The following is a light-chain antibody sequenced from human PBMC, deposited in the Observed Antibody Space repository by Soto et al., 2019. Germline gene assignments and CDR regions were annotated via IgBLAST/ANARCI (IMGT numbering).Light chain of an antibody. Sequence: EILLTQSPATLSLSPGEISILSGGSSQSVSSFLAWFQQKPGQPPRLLIYNASNRTTGIPARFSGSGSGTDFTLTISSLEPEDFAVYYCQQRGDWPPITFGQGTRLEIK. V-gene: IGKV3-11*01. J-gene: IGKJ5*01. CDR2: NAS. CDR1: QSVSSF. CDR3: QQRGDWPPIT.